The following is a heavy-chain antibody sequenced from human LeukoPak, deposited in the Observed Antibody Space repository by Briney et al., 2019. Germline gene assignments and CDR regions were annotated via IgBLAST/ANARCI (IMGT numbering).Heavy chain of an antibody. CDR2: IYYSGST. D-gene: IGHD6-6*01. J-gene: IGHJ4*02. CDR1: GGSISSSSYY. Sequence: SETLSLTCTVSGGSISSSSYYWGWIRQPPGKGLEWIGSIYYSGSTYYNPSLKSRVTISVDTSKNQFSLKLSSVTAADTAVYYCARHEYSSSSFEQLWSKYWGQGTLVTVSS. V-gene: IGHV4-39*01. CDR3: ARHEYSSSSFEQLWSKY.